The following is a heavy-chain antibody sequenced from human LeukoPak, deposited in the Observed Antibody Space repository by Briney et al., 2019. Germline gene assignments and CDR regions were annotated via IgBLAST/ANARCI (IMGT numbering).Heavy chain of an antibody. Sequence: GGSLRLSCAASGFTFSSYWMSWIRQAPGKGLEWVSYISSSGSTIYYADSVKGRFTISRDNAKNSLYLQMNSLRAEDTAVYYCARGRTAMVYDYWGQGTLVTVSS. V-gene: IGHV3-11*01. J-gene: IGHJ4*02. CDR1: GFTFSSYW. CDR2: ISSSGSTI. D-gene: IGHD5-18*01. CDR3: ARGRTAMVYDY.